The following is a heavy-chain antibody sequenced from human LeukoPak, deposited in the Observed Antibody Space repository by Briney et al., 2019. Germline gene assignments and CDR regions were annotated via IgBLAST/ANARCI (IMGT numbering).Heavy chain of an antibody. CDR1: GFTFSGYE. Sequence: PGGSLRLSCAGSGFTFSGYEMNWIRQPPGKGLEWIGSIYYSGSTYYNPSLKSRVTISVDTSKNQFSLKLRSVTAADTAVYYCGSRSTYYYGSGSYYWSYWGQGTLVTVSS. V-gene: IGHV4-38-2*01. D-gene: IGHD3-10*01. CDR3: GSRSTYYYGSGSYYWSY. CDR2: IYYSGST. J-gene: IGHJ4*02.